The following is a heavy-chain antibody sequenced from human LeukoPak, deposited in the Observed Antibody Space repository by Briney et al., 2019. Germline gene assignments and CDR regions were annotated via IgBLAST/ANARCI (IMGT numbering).Heavy chain of an antibody. CDR3: AKDQSGVVPAALLDY. J-gene: IGHJ4*02. CDR1: GFTFSSYS. D-gene: IGHD2-2*01. V-gene: IGHV3-48*01. Sequence: GGSLRLSCAASGFTFSSYSMNWVRQAPGKGLEWVSYISSSSTIYYADSVKGRFTISRDNSKNTLYLQMNSLRAEDTAVYYCAKDQSGVVPAALLDYWGQGTLVTVSS. CDR2: ISSSSTI.